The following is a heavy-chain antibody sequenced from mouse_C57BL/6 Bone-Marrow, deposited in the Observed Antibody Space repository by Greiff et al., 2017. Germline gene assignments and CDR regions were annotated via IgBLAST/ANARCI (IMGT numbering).Heavy chain of an antibody. CDR3: ARGIYYDYLYYFDY. V-gene: IGHV1-18*01. D-gene: IGHD2-4*01. CDR2: INPNNGGT. J-gene: IGHJ2*01. Sequence: VQLQQSGPELVKPGASVKIPCKASGYTFTDYNMDWVKQSHGKSLEWIGDINPNNGGTIYNQKFKGKATLTVDKSSSTAYMELRSLTSEDTAVYYCARGIYYDYLYYFDYWGQGTTLTVSS. CDR1: GYTFTDYN.